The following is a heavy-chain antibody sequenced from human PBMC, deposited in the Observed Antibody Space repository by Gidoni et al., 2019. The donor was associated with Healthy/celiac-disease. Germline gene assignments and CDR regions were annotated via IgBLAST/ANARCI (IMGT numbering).Heavy chain of an antibody. CDR3: ARVGPRASFDY. V-gene: IGHV4-4*07. CDR1: GGSISSYY. D-gene: IGHD3-3*01. J-gene: IGHJ4*02. Sequence: QVQLQESGPGLVKPSETLSLTCTVSGGSISSYYVSWIRRPAGKGLEWIGRIYTSGSTNSNPSLKSRFTMSVDTSKNQFSLKLSSVTAADTAVYYCARVGPRASFDYWGQGTLVTVSS. CDR2: IYTSGST.